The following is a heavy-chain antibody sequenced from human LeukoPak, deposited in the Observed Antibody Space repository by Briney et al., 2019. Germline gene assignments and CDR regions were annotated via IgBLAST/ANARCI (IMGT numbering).Heavy chain of an antibody. Sequence: GGSLRVSCAASGFTFSSYAMSGVRQAPGEGLEWVSAISGSGGSTYYADSVKGRFTISRDNSKNTLYLQMNSLRAEDTAVYYCAKDSVIAVAGLFDYWGQGTLVTVSS. CDR2: ISGSGGST. CDR3: AKDSVIAVAGLFDY. V-gene: IGHV3-23*01. D-gene: IGHD6-19*01. J-gene: IGHJ4*02. CDR1: GFTFSSYA.